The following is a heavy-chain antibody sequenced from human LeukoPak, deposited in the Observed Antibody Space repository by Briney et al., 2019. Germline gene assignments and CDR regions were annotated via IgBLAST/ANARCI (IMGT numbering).Heavy chain of an antibody. CDR2: IYSGGST. Sequence: GGSLRLSCAASGFTFSSYEMNWVRQAPGKGLEWVSVIYSGGSTYYADSVKGRFTISRDNSKNTLYLQMNSLRAEDTAVYYCARSGYVWGSYRLDYWGQGTLVTVSS. D-gene: IGHD3-16*02. V-gene: IGHV3-53*01. CDR1: GFTFSSYE. J-gene: IGHJ4*02. CDR3: ARSGYVWGSYRLDY.